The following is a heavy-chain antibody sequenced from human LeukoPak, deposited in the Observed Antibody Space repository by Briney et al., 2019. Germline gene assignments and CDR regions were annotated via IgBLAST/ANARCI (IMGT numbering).Heavy chain of an antibody. J-gene: IGHJ2*01. Sequence: PGGSLRLSCAASGFTFSSYGMHWVRQAPGKGLEWVAVISYDGSNKFYADFVKVRFTISRDNSKNTMFLQMNSVRPDDTAVFYRAKLAPGGWNRGLDVWGRGTLVSVSS. CDR2: ISYDGSNK. V-gene: IGHV3-30*18. D-gene: IGHD1-1*01. CDR1: GFTFSSYG. CDR3: AKLAPGGWNRGLDV.